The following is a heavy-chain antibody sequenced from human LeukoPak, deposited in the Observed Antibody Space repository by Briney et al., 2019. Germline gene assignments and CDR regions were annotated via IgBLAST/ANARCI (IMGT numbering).Heavy chain of an antibody. V-gene: IGHV5-51*01. D-gene: IGHD6-19*01. Sequence: GESLKISCKGSGYSFTSYWIGWVRQLPGKGLEWMGIIYPGDSDTKYSPSFQGQVTISAGKSISTAYLQWSRLKASDTAMYYCARLPGRSGWFDYWGQGTLVTVSS. J-gene: IGHJ4*02. CDR1: GYSFTSYW. CDR3: ARLPGRSGWFDY. CDR2: IYPGDSDT.